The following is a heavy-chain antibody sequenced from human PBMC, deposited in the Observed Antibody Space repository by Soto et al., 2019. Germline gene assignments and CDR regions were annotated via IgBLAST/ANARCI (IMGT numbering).Heavy chain of an antibody. Sequence: EVQLVESGGGLVKPGGSLRLSCAASGFTFSSYSMYWVRQAPGKGLEWVSSISSSSSYIYYADSVKGRFTISRDNAKNSLYLQMNSLRAEDTAVYYCARVRWRDSGWDDYWGQGTLVTVSS. CDR1: GFTFSSYS. D-gene: IGHD4-17*01. J-gene: IGHJ4*02. CDR2: ISSSSSYI. CDR3: ARVRWRDSGWDDY. V-gene: IGHV3-21*01.